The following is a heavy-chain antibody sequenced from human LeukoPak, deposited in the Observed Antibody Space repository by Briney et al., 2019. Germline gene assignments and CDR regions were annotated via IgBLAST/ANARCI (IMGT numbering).Heavy chain of an antibody. CDR2: IYYSGST. D-gene: IGHD3-3*01. CDR1: GGSISSYY. Sequence: KASETLSLTCTVSGGSISSYYWSWIRQPPGKGLEWIGYIYYSGSTNYNPSLKSRVTISVDTSKNQFSLKLSSVTAADTAVYYCARGDYDFLFDPWGQGTLVTVSS. V-gene: IGHV4-59*01. J-gene: IGHJ5*02. CDR3: ARGDYDFLFDP.